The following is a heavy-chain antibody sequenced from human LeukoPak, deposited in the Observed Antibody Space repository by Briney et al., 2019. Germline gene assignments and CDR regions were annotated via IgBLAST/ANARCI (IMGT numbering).Heavy chain of an antibody. Sequence: VASVTVSCKASGYTFTSNYIHWVRQAPGQGLEWMGMIYPRDGSTNYAQKLQGRVTMTTDTSTSTAYMELRSLRSDDTAVYYCARIQQWLPLGGYYFDYWGQGTLVTVSS. CDR1: GYTFTSNY. CDR3: ARIQQWLPLGGYYFDY. D-gene: IGHD3-22*01. CDR2: IYPRDGST. V-gene: IGHV1-46*01. J-gene: IGHJ4*02.